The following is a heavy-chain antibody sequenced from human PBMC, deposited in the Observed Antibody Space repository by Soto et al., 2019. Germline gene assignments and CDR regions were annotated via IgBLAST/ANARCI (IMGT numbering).Heavy chain of an antibody. V-gene: IGHV4-34*01. CDR2: INHSGST. CDR3: ARYSASGLYYYFALDI. D-gene: IGHD6-13*01. J-gene: IGHJ6*02. Sequence: SETLSLTCAVYGGSFSGYYCSWIRQPPGKGLEWSGEINHSGSTNYNPSLKRRVTISVDKSKNQFSLKLTSVTAEATAVYYCARYSASGLYYYFALDIWGQGTTVTVSS. CDR1: GGSFSGYY.